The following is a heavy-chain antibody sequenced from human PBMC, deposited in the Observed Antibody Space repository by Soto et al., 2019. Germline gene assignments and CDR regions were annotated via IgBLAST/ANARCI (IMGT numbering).Heavy chain of an antibody. CDR1: GFTFSSYW. CDR3: ARAPYQLLLIDY. D-gene: IGHD2-2*01. CDR2: IKQDGSEK. V-gene: IGHV3-7*03. J-gene: IGHJ4*02. Sequence: ESLKISCAASGFTFSSYWMIWVRQAPGKGLEWVANIKQDGSEKYYVDSVQGRFTISRDNAKNSLYLQMNILSAEDKAGYYCARAPYQLLLIDYWGQGTLVTVSS.